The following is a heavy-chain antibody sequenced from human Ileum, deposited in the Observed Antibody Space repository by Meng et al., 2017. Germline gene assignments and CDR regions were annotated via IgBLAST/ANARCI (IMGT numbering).Heavy chain of an antibody. CDR2: IIPIFGTA. CDR3: ASPDTLTDYYYYYGMDV. J-gene: IGHJ6*02. CDR1: GGTFSSYA. D-gene: IGHD5-18*01. V-gene: IGHV1-69*06. Sequence: SVKVSCKASGGTFSSYAISWVRQAPGQGLEWMGGIIPIFGTANYAQKFQGRVTITADKSTSTAYMELSSLGSEDTAVYYCASPDTLTDYYYYYGMDVWGQGTTVTVSS.